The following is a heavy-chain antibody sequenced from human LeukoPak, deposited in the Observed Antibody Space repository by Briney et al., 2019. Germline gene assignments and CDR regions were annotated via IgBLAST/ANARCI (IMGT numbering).Heavy chain of an antibody. CDR2: IIPILGIA. CDR1: GGTFSSYA. J-gene: IGHJ4*02. Sequence: ASVKVSCKASGGTFSSYAISWVRQAPGQGLEWMGRIIPILGIANYAQKFQGRVTITADKSTSTAYMELSSLRSEDTAVYYCARLPECSGGSCYSEATNFDYWGQGTLVTVSS. D-gene: IGHD2-15*01. V-gene: IGHV1-69*04. CDR3: ARLPECSGGSCYSEATNFDY.